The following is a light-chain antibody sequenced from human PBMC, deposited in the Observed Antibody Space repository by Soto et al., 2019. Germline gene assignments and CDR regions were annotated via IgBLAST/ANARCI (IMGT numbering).Light chain of an antibody. CDR3: SSYAGNRNGV. V-gene: IGLV2-8*01. Sequence: QSALTQPPSASGSPGQSVTISCTGTSSDVGGYNYVSWYQMHPGKAPKLMIYEVSKRPSGVPDRFSGSKSGNTASLTVSGLQAEDEADYYCSSYAGNRNGVFGGGTKLTV. J-gene: IGLJ2*01. CDR1: SSDVGGYNY. CDR2: EVS.